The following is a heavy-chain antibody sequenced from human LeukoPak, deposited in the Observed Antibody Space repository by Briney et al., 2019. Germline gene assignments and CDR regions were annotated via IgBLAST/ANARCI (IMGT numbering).Heavy chain of an antibody. CDR2: FDPEDGET. CDR3: ATPRRLYVWGSYRSYFDY. J-gene: IGHJ4*02. D-gene: IGHD3-16*02. V-gene: IGHV1-24*01. CDR1: GYTLTELS. Sequence: ASVKVSCKVSGYTLTELSIHWVRQAPGKGLEWMGGFDPEDGETIYAQKFQGRVTMTEDTSTDTAYMELSSLRSEDTAVYYCATPRRLYVWGSYRSYFDYWGQGTLVTVSS.